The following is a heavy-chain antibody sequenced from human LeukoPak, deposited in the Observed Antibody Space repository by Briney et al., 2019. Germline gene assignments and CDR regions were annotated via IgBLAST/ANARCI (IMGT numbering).Heavy chain of an antibody. J-gene: IGHJ4*02. CDR2: IYSGGRT. D-gene: IGHD6-19*01. CDR3: ARERAVAGLFDY. Sequence: GGSLRLSCAASGFTVSSNYMCWVRQAPGKGLEWVSVIYSGGRTYYADSVKGRFTISRDNSKNTLYLQMNSLRAEDTAVYYCARERAVAGLFDYWGQGTLVTVSS. V-gene: IGHV3-66*01. CDR1: GFTVSSNY.